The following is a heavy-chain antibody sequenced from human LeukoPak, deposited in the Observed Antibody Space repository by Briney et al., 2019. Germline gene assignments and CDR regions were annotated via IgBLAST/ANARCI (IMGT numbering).Heavy chain of an antibody. CDR1: GYTFTSYG. Sequence: ASVKVSCKASGYTFTSYGISWVRQAPGQGLEWMGWISAYNGNTNYAQKLQGRVTMTRDTSISTAYMELSRLRSDDTAVYYCARPTSSSWYRGDAFDIWGQGTMVTVSS. D-gene: IGHD6-13*01. V-gene: IGHV1-18*01. CDR2: ISAYNGNT. J-gene: IGHJ3*02. CDR3: ARPTSSSWYRGDAFDI.